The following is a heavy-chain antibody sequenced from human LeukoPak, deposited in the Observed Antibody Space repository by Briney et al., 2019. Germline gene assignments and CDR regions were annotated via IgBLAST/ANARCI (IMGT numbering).Heavy chain of an antibody. CDR3: ASSSSSSISFDY. V-gene: IGHV1-69*05. D-gene: IGHD6-13*01. CDR2: IIPIFGTA. CDR1: GGTFSSYA. J-gene: IGHJ4*02. Sequence: SVKVSCRASGGTFSSYAISWVRQAPGQGLEWMGGIIPIFGTANYAQKFQGRVTITTDESTSTAYMELSSLRSEDTAVYYCASSSSSSISFDYWGQGTLVTVSS.